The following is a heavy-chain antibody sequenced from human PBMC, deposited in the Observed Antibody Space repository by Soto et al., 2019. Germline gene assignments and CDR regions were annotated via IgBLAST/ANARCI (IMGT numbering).Heavy chain of an antibody. CDR1: GYTFTTYD. D-gene: IGHD6-19*01. J-gene: IGHJ6*03. CDR3: ATVSAWQFYFFMDV. CDR2: MNPNSGDT. V-gene: IGHV1-8*01. Sequence: VQLVQSGAEVKKPGASVKVSCKASGYTFTTYDINWVRQATGQGLEWMGWMNPNSGDTGYAQNFQGRVTMTRNTSISTAYMELSSLRSEDTAVYYCATVSAWQFYFFMDVWGKGTTVTVSS.